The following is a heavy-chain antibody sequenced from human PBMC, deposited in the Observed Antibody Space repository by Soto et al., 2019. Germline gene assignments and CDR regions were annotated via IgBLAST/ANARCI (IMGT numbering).Heavy chain of an antibody. CDR2: IKQDGSEK. Sequence: GGPLRLSCAASGFTFSSYGMSWVRQAPGKGLEWVANIKQDGSEKYYVDSVKGRFTISRDNAKNSLYLQMNSLRAEDTAVYYCAPRFDPWGQGTLVTVSS. CDR1: GFTFSSYG. CDR3: APRFDP. V-gene: IGHV3-7*03. J-gene: IGHJ5*02.